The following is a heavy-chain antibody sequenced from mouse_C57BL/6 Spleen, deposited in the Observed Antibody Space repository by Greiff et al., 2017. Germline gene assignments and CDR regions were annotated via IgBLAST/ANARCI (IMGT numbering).Heavy chain of an antibody. CDR2: INPGSGGT. CDR1: GYAFTNYL. Sequence: VQLQQSGAELVRPGTSVKVSCKASGYAFTNYLIEWVKQRPGQGLEWIGVINPGSGGTNYNEKFKGKAPLTADKSSSTAYMQLSSLTSEDSAVYFCASRGGSHRGYFGVWGTGPTVTVSS. J-gene: IGHJ1*03. CDR3: ASRGGSHRGYFGV. D-gene: IGHD3-1*01. V-gene: IGHV1-54*01.